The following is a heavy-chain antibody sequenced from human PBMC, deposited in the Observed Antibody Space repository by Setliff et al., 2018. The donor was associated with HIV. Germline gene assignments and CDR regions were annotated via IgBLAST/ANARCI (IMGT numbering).Heavy chain of an antibody. D-gene: IGHD3-16*02. CDR2: ISTFRGT. J-gene: IGHJ4*02. V-gene: IGHV4-4*09. CDR1: GDSVSDYY. Sequence: SETLSLTCSVSGDSVSDYYWSWIRQPPGKGLEWIGDISTFRGTNYSPSLQSRVTISMDTSKNQLSLNLSSATAADTAVYYCSRGTFGGVIAQYYFDYWGQGTLGTVSS. CDR3: SRGTFGGVIAQYYFDY.